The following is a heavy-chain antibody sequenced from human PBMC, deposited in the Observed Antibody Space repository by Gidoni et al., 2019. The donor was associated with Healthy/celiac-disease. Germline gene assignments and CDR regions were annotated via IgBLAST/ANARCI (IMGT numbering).Heavy chain of an antibody. Sequence: QLQLQVSGAGLFKPSEPLSLTCTVSGGSISSSSHYWGWIRPPPGKWREWIGSISSSGSTYYNPSLKSRVTISVDTSKNQVSLELSSVTAADTAVYYCARLESVRRFGDTEAFDIWGQGTMVTVSS. V-gene: IGHV4-39*01. J-gene: IGHJ3*02. CDR2: ISSSGST. CDR1: GGSISSSSHY. D-gene: IGHD3-10*01. CDR3: ARLESVRRFGDTEAFDI.